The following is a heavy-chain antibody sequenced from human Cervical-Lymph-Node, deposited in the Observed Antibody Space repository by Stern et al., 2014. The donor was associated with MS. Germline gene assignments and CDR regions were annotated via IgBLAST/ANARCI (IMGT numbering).Heavy chain of an antibody. CDR3: TRRQNYDFET. V-gene: IGHV4-39*01. J-gene: IGHJ4*02. Sequence: QVQLQESGPGLVKPSETLSITCTVSGGSVSSISHFWGWIRQPPGKGLEWIGSMYYTGSTSYNPSLTSRVSFSVDTSKNQFSLKLGSVTAADTAVYYCTRRQNYDFETWGQGTLVTVSS. CDR1: GGSVSSISHF. CDR2: MYYTGST. D-gene: IGHD1-7*01.